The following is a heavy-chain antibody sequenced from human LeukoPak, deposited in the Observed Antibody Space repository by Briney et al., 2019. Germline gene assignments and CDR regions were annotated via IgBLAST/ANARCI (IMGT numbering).Heavy chain of an antibody. V-gene: IGHV4-39*07. D-gene: IGHD3-10*01. CDR1: GGSISSSSYY. CDR3: AREANYYGSGSYYSGGNWFDP. CDR2: IYYSGST. Sequence: SETLSLTCTVSGGSISSSSYYWGWIRQPPGKGPEWIGSIYYSGSTYYNPSLKSRVTISVDTSKNQFSLKLSSVTAADTAVYYCAREANYYGSGSYYSGGNWFDPWGQGTLVTVSS. J-gene: IGHJ5*02.